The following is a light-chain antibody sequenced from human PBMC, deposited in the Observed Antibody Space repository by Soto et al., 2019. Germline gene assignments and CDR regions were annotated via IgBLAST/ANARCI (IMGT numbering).Light chain of an antibody. J-gene: IGKJ1*01. Sequence: EIVVTQSPATLSVSQGEGATLSCRASQGIGTALAWYQQKPGQAPRLLIYDASTRATGIPARFSGSGSGTEFTLTISSLQSEDFAVYYCQQYNNWPPWTFGQGTKVDIK. CDR1: QGIGTA. CDR3: QQYNNWPPWT. V-gene: IGKV3-15*01. CDR2: DAS.